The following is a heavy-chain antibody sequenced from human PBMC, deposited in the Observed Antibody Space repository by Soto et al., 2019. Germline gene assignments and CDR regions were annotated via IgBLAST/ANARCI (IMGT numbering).Heavy chain of an antibody. V-gene: IGHV1-8*01. CDR3: ARGLGLLWFGEFYYYYYYMDV. CDR2: MNPNSGNT. Sequence: GASVKVSWKASGYTFTSYDINWVRQATGQGLERMGWMNPNSGNTGYAQKFQGRVTMTRNTSISTAYMELSSLRSEDTAVYYCARGLGLLWFGEFYYYYYYMDVWGKGTTVTVSS. J-gene: IGHJ6*03. D-gene: IGHD3-10*01. CDR1: GYTFTSYD.